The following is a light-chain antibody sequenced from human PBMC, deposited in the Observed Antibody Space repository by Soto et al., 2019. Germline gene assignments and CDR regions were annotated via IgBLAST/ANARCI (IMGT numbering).Light chain of an antibody. CDR3: QGLTDYPIT. CDR2: AAS. J-gene: IGKJ5*01. CDR1: QGISSY. V-gene: IGKV1-9*01. Sequence: DIQLTQSPSFLSASVGDRVTITCRASQGISSYLAWYQQKPGEAPKFLIYAASTLRGGVPSRFSGSGSGTEFTLTISSPQPEDFATYYCQGLTDYPITFGQGTRPEIK.